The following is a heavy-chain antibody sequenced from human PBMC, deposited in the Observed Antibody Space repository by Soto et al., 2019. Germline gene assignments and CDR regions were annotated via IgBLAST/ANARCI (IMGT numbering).Heavy chain of an antibody. CDR2: MSYDGSDT. V-gene: IGHV3-30*02. D-gene: IGHD3-10*02. CDR1: GFIFSNNG. Sequence: WGSLRLSCVGSGFIFSNNGMPWVRQTPGKGLEWVAFMSYDGSDTFYADSVKGRFTISRDNSKNTLFLHMSNLRAEDTAMYYCTIVRVADSALDHWGQGTLVTVSS. J-gene: IGHJ4*02. CDR3: TIVRVADSALDH.